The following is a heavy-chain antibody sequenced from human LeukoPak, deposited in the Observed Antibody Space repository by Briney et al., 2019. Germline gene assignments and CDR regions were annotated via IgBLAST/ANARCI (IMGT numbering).Heavy chain of an antibody. CDR3: ARRRGSYHMYYFDY. J-gene: IGHJ4*02. CDR1: GFTFSSYE. V-gene: IGHV4-39*01. Sequence: GTLRLSCSASGFTFSSYEMNWVRQAPGKGLEGIGSIYYSGSTYYNPSLKSRVTIPVDTSKNQFSLKLASVPAADTAVYYCARRRGSYHMYYFDYWGQGTLVTVSS. D-gene: IGHD1-26*01. CDR2: IYYSGST.